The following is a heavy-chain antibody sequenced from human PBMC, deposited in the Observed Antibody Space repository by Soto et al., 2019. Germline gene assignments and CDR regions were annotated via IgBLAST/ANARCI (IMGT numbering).Heavy chain of an antibody. V-gene: IGHV4-59*01. J-gene: IGHJ6*03. D-gene: IGHD1-26*01. CDR2: IYYSGST. CDR3: ARDSLREWEQYYYYYMDV. CDR1: GGSISSYY. Sequence: SETLSLTCTVSGGSISSYYWSWIRQPPGKGLEWIGYIYYSGSTNYNPSLKSRVTISVDTSKNQFSLKLSSVTAADTAVYYCARDSLREWEQYYYYYMDVWGKGTTVTVSS.